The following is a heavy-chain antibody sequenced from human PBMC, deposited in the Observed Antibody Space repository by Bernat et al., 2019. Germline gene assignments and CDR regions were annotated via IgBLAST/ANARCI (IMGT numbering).Heavy chain of an antibody. V-gene: IGHV3-33*01. CDR3: AREGWSTLAAAGTGADY. CDR2: IWWDASNT. CDR1: GFIFSSYG. J-gene: IGHJ4*02. D-gene: IGHD6-13*01. Sequence: QVQLVEPVGRVVQPGTSLRLSCEASGFIFSSYGMHWVHQAPGKGLEWVGVIWWDASNTHYSDAVRGRFIISRDDSKNTLFLQMNSLRGDDTAIYYCAREGWSTLAAAGTGADYWGQGTLFSVSS.